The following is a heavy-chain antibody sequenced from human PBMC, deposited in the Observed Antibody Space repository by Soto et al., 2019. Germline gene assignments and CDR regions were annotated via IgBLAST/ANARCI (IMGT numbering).Heavy chain of an antibody. CDR1: GDTFSFYT. Sequence: QVQLVQSGTEVKKPGSSVKVSCKASGDTFSFYTINWVRQAPGLGLEWVGRINPIVSMSNYAQKFQGGVLMTADKSTSTAYMELRSVRSDDTAMYFCAASYGSGYRAFDYWGQGALVIVSS. V-gene: IGHV1-69*02. CDR2: INPIVSMS. CDR3: AASYGSGYRAFDY. J-gene: IGHJ4*02. D-gene: IGHD3-10*01.